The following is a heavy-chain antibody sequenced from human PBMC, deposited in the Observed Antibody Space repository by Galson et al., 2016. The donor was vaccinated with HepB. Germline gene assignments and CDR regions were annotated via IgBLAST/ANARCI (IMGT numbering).Heavy chain of an antibody. J-gene: IGHJ4*02. D-gene: IGHD3-22*01. CDR2: INAANGNT. V-gene: IGHV1-3*01. CDR3: ARGWLSGY. Sequence: SVKVSCKASGYIFTDFAINWVRQAPGQRPEWMGWINAANGNTKYSQKFQDRVTITRDTSTNIAYMELSSLRSEDMAVYYCARGWLSGYWGQGTLVTVSS. CDR1: GYIFTDFA.